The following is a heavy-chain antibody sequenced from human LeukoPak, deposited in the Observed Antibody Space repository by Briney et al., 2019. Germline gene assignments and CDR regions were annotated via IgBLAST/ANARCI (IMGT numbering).Heavy chain of an antibody. J-gene: IGHJ4*02. CDR1: GSTFSSYW. V-gene: IGHV3-7*01. Sequence: GGSLRLSCAASGSTFSSYWMTWVRQAPGKGLEWVASIKEDGTEYYVDSVKGRFTVSRDNAKNSLYLQVSSLRAEDSAVYYCAKYRLVWLPAPVFDYWGQGTLVTVSS. D-gene: IGHD5-24*01. CDR3: AKYRLVWLPAPVFDY. CDR2: IKEDGTE.